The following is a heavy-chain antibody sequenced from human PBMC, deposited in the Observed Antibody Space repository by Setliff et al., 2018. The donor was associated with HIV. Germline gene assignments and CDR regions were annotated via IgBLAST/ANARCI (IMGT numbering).Heavy chain of an antibody. J-gene: IGHJ6*03. CDR1: GGRFRTYA. CDR3: AKGWLPTDYSLFYMDV. V-gene: IGHV1-69*10. CDR2: IIPMLGTA. Sequence: SVKVSCKASGGRFRTYAISWVRQAPGQGLEWMGGIIPMLGTANYARDFQGKVTITADKSTSTAYMELTSLKFEDTAVYYCAKGWLPTDYSLFYMDVWGKGTTVTVSS. D-gene: IGHD5-12*01.